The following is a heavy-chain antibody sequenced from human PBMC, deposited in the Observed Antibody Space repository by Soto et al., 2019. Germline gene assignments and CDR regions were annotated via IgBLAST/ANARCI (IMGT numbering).Heavy chain of an antibody. Sequence: EVQLVESGGGLVQPGGSLRLSCVASGFTFNSYSMNWVRQAPGQGLEWISYINSGSTSVFYADSVKGRFTISGDNAKNSLYLQMNSLRAEDTAVYYCASSASPDGYWGPGTLVTVSS. V-gene: IGHV3-48*01. CDR2: INSGSTSV. J-gene: IGHJ4*02. D-gene: IGHD1-26*01. CDR3: ASSASPDGY. CDR1: GFTFNSYS.